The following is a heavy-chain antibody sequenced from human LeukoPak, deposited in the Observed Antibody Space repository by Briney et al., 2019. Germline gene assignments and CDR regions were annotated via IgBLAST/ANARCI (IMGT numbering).Heavy chain of an antibody. D-gene: IGHD3-22*01. CDR2: ISYDGSNK. Sequence: GGSLRLSCAASGFTFSSYAMHWVRQAPGKGLEWVAVISYDGSNKYYADSVKGRFTISRDNSKNTLYLQMNSLRAEDTAVYYCAREGYDSSGYYYGYDYWGQGTLVTVSS. V-gene: IGHV3-30*04. CDR3: AREGYDSSGYYYGYDY. CDR1: GFTFSSYA. J-gene: IGHJ4*02.